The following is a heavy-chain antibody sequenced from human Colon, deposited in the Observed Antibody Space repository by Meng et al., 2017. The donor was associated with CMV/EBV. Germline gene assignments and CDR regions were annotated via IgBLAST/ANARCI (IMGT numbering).Heavy chain of an antibody. CDR1: GYKFIDYY. J-gene: IGHJ4*02. CDR3: ARREGTNWDYYFDS. Sequence: ASVKVSCKTSGYKFIDYYIHWVRRAPGRGLEWMGWINPDAGGTHVAENFLTRATLTTDPSVNTVYMDVTGLGSDDTAVYYCARREGTNWDYYFDSWGQGTLVTVSS. V-gene: IGHV1-2*02. D-gene: IGHD1-7*01. CDR2: INPDAGGT.